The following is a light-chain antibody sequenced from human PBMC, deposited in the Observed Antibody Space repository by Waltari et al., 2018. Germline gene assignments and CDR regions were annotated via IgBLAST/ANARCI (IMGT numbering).Light chain of an antibody. CDR1: SGSIARNY. CDR3: QSYDAYVV. J-gene: IGLJ2*01. CDR2: DDD. Sequence: NFMLTQPHSVSESPGKTVSIACTRSSGSIARNYVQWSHQRPGSAHTIVIYDDDQRTSGVPDRFSGSIDSSSNSASLTISGLKTEDEADYYCQSYDAYVVFGGGTRLTVL. V-gene: IGLV6-57*03.